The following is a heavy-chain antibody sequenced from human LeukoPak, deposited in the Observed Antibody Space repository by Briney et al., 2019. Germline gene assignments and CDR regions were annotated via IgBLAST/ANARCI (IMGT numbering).Heavy chain of an antibody. D-gene: IGHD1-26*01. J-gene: IGHJ4*02. V-gene: IGHV1-69*01. CDR3: ATLGFLGATRFLDN. CDR1: GGIFNDYG. CDR2: VVPVFGTT. Sequence: SVKVSCKASGGIFNDYGINWVRQAPGLGLEWMGGVVPVFGTTNYAQRFRGRVSITADESTNTAYMEVSSLRSEDTAVYYCATLGFLGATRFLDNWGQGTLVTVSS.